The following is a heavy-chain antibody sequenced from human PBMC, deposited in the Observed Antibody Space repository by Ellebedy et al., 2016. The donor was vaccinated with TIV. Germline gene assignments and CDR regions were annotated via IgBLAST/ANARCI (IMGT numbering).Heavy chain of an antibody. J-gene: IGHJ4*02. CDR1: GYSISSGYS. D-gene: IGHD1-26*01. CDR2: IYHSGST. CDR3: ARSWAATYYFDY. V-gene: IGHV4-38-2*02. Sequence: MPSETLSLTCTVSGYSISSGYSWGWIRQPPGKGLVWIGTIYHSGSTYYNASLESRVTMSVGTSKNQFSLRLSSVTAADTAVYYCARSWAATYYFDYWGQGTLVTVSS.